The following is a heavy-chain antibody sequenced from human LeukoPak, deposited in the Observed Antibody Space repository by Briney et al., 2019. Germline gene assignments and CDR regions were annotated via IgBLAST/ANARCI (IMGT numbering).Heavy chain of an antibody. J-gene: IGHJ4*02. CDR1: AYTFTDYY. D-gene: IGHD3-10*01. Sequence: ASVKVSCKASAYTFTDYYMHWVRQAPGQGLEWMGWINPNSGGTNYAQKFQGRVTMTRDTSISTAYMELSRLRSDDTAVYYCARDDGYGSGSYLLFYFDYWGQGTLVTVSS. CDR2: INPNSGGT. V-gene: IGHV1-2*02. CDR3: ARDDGYGSGSYLLFYFDY.